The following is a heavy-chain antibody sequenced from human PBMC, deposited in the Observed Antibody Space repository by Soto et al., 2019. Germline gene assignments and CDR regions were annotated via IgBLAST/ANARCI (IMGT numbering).Heavy chain of an antibody. Sequence: GGSLRLSCAASGFTFSAYGMHWVRQAPGKGLEWVAVIWYDGSNKYYADSVKGRFTISRDNSKNTLYLQMNNLRAEDTAVYYCARGWVSSSGYRNPPPFDYWGRGTLVTVSS. CDR2: IWYDGSNK. CDR3: ARGWVSSSGYRNPPPFDY. D-gene: IGHD3-22*01. J-gene: IGHJ4*02. V-gene: IGHV3-33*01. CDR1: GFTFSAYG.